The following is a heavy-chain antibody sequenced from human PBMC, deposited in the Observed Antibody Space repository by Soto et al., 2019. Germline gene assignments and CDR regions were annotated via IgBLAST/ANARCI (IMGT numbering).Heavy chain of an antibody. CDR3: ERVPSSGSYGSYSYFGMDV. V-gene: IGHV3-48*01. CDR2: ISSSGSPI. Sequence: EVQLVASGGGLVQPGGSLRVSCAASGFTLRTYSLNWVRQAPGKRLEWISYISSSGSPIYYADSVKGRFTVSRDNAKNSLSLQMNTLRAEDTAVYYCERVPSSGSYGSYSYFGMDVWGPGTTVTVSS. CDR1: GFTLRTYS. J-gene: IGHJ6*02. D-gene: IGHD1-26*01.